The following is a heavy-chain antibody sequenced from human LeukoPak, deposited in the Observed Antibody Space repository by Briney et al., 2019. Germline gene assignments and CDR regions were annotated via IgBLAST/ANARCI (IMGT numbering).Heavy chain of an antibody. V-gene: IGHV3-23*01. CDR2: IFPSGGEI. CDR3: ASYRQVLLPFES. J-gene: IGHJ4*02. CDR1: GFTFSTFA. D-gene: IGHD2-8*02. Sequence: GGSLRLSCAASGFTFSTFAMIWVRQPPGKGLEWVSSIFPSGGEIHYADSVRGRFTISRDNSKSTLSLQMNSLRAEDTAIYYCASYRQVLLPFESWGQGTLVTVSS.